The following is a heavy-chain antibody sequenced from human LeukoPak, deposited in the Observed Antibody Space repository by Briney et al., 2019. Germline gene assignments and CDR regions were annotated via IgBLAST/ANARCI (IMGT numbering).Heavy chain of an antibody. CDR3: ARAFVPVAAPDGFDY. J-gene: IGHJ4*02. D-gene: IGHD6-19*01. V-gene: IGHV1-2*02. CDR1: GYTFTSYG. Sequence: ASVKVSCKASGYTFTSYGISWVRQAPGQGLEWMGWIDANSGGTKYAQNFQGRVTMTRDTSIGTAYMELSRLRSDDTAVYYCARAFVPVAAPDGFDYWGQGTLVTVSS. CDR2: IDANSGGT.